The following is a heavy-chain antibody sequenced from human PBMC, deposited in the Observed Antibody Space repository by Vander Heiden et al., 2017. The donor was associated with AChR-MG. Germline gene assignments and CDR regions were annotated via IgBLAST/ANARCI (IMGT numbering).Heavy chain of an antibody. CDR2: ISGSGGST. CDR1: GFPFSSYG. CDR3: AKIARITIFGGQDY. D-gene: IGHD3-3*01. J-gene: IGHJ4*02. Sequence: EVQLLESGGGLVQPGGSLRLSCAASGFPFSSYGMSWVRQAAGKGLEWVSAISGSGGSTYYAASVKGRFTISRDNSKNTLYLQMNSLRAEDTAVYYCAKIARITIFGGQDYWGQGTLVTVSS. V-gene: IGHV3-23*01.